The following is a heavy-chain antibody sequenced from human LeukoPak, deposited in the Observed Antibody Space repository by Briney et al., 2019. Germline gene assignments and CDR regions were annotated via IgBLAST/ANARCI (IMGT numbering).Heavy chain of an antibody. V-gene: IGHV3-30*18. D-gene: IGHD6-19*01. Sequence: PGGSLRLSCAASGFTFSSFWMTWVRQAPGKGLEWVAVISYDGSNKYYADSVKGRFTISRDNSKNTLYLQMNSLRAEDTAVYYCAKQGAVAGSDYFDYWGQGTLVTVSS. CDR2: ISYDGSNK. CDR1: GFTFSSFW. CDR3: AKQGAVAGSDYFDY. J-gene: IGHJ4*02.